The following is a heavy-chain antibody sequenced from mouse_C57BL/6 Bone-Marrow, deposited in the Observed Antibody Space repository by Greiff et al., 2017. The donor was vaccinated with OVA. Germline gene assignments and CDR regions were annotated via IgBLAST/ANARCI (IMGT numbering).Heavy chain of an antibody. D-gene: IGHD1-1*01. V-gene: IGHV1-19*01. CDR1: GYTFTDYY. J-gene: IGHJ4*01. CDR3: SRSITTVVAPYAMDY. CDR2: INPYNGGT. Sequence: VQLKESGPVLVKPGASVKMSCKASGYTFTDYYMNWVKQSHGKSLEWIGVINPYNGGTSYNQKFKGKATLTVDKSSSTAYMELNSLTSEDSAVYYCSRSITTVVAPYAMDYWGQGTSVTVSS.